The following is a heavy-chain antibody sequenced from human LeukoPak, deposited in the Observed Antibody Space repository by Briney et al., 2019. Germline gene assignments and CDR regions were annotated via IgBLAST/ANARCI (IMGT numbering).Heavy chain of an antibody. D-gene: IGHD3-3*01. CDR3: AKKKGLWIVGVVTRLDAFDI. Sequence: GGSLRLSCAASGFTFSSYGMHWVRQAPGKGLEWVAVISYDGSNKYYADSVKGRFTISRDNSKNTLYLQMNSLRAEDTAVYYCAKKKGLWIVGVVTRLDAFDIWGQGTMVTVSS. J-gene: IGHJ3*02. CDR2: ISYDGSNK. CDR1: GFTFSSYG. V-gene: IGHV3-30*18.